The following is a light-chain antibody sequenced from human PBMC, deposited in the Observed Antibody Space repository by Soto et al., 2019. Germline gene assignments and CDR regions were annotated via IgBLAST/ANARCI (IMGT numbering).Light chain of an antibody. CDR3: QQSYSTPRYT. V-gene: IGKV1-39*01. Sequence: DIQMTQSPSSLSASVGDIVTITCRASQSISSYLNWYQQRPGKDPKLLIYAASSLQSGVPSRFRGSGSGTDFSLTISSLQPEDFATYYCQQSYSTPRYTFGQGTKLEIK. J-gene: IGKJ2*01. CDR2: AAS. CDR1: QSISSY.